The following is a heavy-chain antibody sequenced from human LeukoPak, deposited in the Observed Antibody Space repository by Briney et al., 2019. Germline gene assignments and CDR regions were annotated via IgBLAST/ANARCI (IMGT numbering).Heavy chain of an antibody. V-gene: IGHV3-21*01. J-gene: IGHJ4*02. CDR2: ISGSGGST. CDR1: GFTFSSYS. Sequence: GGSLRLSCAASGFTFSSYSMSWVRQAPGKGLEWVSAISGSGGSTYYADSVKGRFTISRDNAKNSLYLQMNSLRAEDTAVYYCAREGRGIAALWGQGTLVTVSS. D-gene: IGHD6-6*01. CDR3: AREGRGIAAL.